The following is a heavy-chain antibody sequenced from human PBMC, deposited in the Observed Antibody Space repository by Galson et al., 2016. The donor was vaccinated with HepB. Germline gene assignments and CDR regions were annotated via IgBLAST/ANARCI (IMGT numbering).Heavy chain of an antibody. V-gene: IGHV3-21*01. CDR2: IGSSSTYI. CDR3: ARDARPLPSGWFPTGFPVDH. CDR1: GFTFSSYS. Sequence: SLRLSCAASGFTFSSYSMNWVRQAPGKGLEWVSYIGSSSTYIYYADSVKGRFAISRDNAKNSLFLQMNSLSAEDTAVYYCARDARPLPSGWFPTGFPVDHWGQGTLVTVSS. D-gene: IGHD6-19*01. J-gene: IGHJ4*02.